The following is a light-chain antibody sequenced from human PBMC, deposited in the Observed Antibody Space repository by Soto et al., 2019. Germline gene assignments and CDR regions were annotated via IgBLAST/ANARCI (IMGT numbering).Light chain of an antibody. CDR2: LNSDGSH. CDR3: QTGGTGLLV. V-gene: IGLV4-69*01. Sequence: QAVVTQSPSASASLGASVKLTCTRSSGHSTYAIAWHQQQPEKGPQYLLNLNSDGSHTTGDGLPDLFSASSSGTERYLTFSSHQSEDDADYCCQTGGTGLLVFGGGTKLTVL. CDR1: SGHSTYA. J-gene: IGLJ2*01.